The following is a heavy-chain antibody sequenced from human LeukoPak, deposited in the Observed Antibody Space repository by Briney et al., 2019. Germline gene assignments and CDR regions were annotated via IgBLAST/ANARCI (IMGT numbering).Heavy chain of an antibody. CDR3: ASGGCGNYNYYYYYMDV. J-gene: IGHJ6*03. Sequence: QPGGSLRLSCAASGFTFSSYAMSWVRQAPGKGLEWVSAISGSGGYTYYADSVKGRFTISRDNSKNTLYLQTNSLRAEDTAVYYCASGGCGNYNYYYYYMDVWGKGTTVTVSS. V-gene: IGHV3-23*01. D-gene: IGHD3-16*01. CDR2: ISGSGGYT. CDR1: GFTFSSYA.